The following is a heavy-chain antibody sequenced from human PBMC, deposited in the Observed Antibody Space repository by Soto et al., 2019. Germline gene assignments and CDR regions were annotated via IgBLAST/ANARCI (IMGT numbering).Heavy chain of an antibody. CDR3: AAFEQWLFRPDY. D-gene: IGHD6-19*01. J-gene: IGHJ4*02. V-gene: IGHV4-39*01. Sequence: QLQLQESGPGLVKPSETLSLTCTVSGGSISSSSYYWGWIRQPPGKGLEWIGSIYYSGSTYYNPSLKSRVTISVDTSKNQFSLKLSSVTAADTAVYYCAAFEQWLFRPDYWGQGTLVTVSS. CDR2: IYYSGST. CDR1: GGSISSSSYY.